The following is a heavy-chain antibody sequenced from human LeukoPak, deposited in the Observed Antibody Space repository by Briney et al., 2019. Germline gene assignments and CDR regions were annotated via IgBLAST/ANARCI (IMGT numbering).Heavy chain of an antibody. V-gene: IGHV3-23*01. J-gene: IGHJ4*02. CDR3: ARARNWNYYFDY. CDR2: ISGSGGST. Sequence: GGSLRLSCAASGFTFSSYAMSWVRQAPGKGLEWVSAISGSGGSTYYADSVKGRFTISRDNSKNTLYLQMNSLRAEDTAVYYCARARNWNYYFDYWGQGTLVTVSS. CDR1: GFTFSSYA. D-gene: IGHD1-7*01.